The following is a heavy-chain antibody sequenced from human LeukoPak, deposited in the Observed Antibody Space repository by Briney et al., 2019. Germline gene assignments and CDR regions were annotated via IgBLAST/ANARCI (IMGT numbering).Heavy chain of an antibody. CDR3: AKLSLPLRGYYYDSSGYPDAFDI. CDR2: IRYDGSNK. J-gene: IGHJ3*02. V-gene: IGHV3-30*02. D-gene: IGHD3-22*01. CDR1: GFTFSSYG. Sequence: GSLRLSCAASGFTFSSYGMHWVRQAPGKGLEWVAFIRYDGSNKYYADSVKGRFTISRDNSKNTLYLQMNSLRAEDTAVYYCAKLSLPLRGYYYDSSGYPDAFDIWGQGTMVTVSS.